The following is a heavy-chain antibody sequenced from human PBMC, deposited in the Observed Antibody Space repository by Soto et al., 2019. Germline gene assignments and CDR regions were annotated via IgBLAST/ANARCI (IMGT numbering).Heavy chain of an antibody. V-gene: IGHV3-33*01. CDR3: ASDYLDRGLDP. J-gene: IGHJ5*02. D-gene: IGHD3-10*01. CDR1: GFTFSSYG. CDR2: SWYDGSNN. Sequence: QVQLMESGGGVVQPGRSLRLSCAASGFTFSSYGIHWVRQAPGKWLAWVAVSWYDGSNNHFADSVKGRFTIPRDNSKNTLYLQMHSLGAEETPVFYCASDYLDRGLDPWGQETLVIVSS.